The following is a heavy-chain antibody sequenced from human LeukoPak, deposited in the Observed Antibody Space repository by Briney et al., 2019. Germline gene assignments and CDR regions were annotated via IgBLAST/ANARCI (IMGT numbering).Heavy chain of an antibody. CDR2: ISASGANR. V-gene: IGHV3-23*01. CDR1: GFTLSSYS. CDR3: AKLQSVVIPAAMLGFDY. Sequence: GGSLRLSCAASGFTLSSYSMNWVRQAPGKGLEWVSGISASGANRYYADSVKGRFTISRDNSRDTLSVQINSLRAEDTAVYYCAKLQSVVIPAAMLGFDYWGQGILVTVSS. D-gene: IGHD2-2*01. J-gene: IGHJ4*02.